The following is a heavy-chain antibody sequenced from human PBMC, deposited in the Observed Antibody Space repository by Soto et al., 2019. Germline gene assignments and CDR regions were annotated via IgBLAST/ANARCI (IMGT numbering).Heavy chain of an antibody. V-gene: IGHV3-21*01. CDR3: ARGSAAGTGY. J-gene: IGHJ4*02. CDR2: ISGSSTYI. Sequence: EVQLVESGGGLVKPGGSLRLSCAASGFTFSSYGINWVRQAPGKGLEWVSSISGSSTYIYYADSVQGRFTISRDNAKSSLDLQMSSLRAEDTAVYYYARGSAAGTGYWGQGTLVTVSS. CDR1: GFTFSSYG. D-gene: IGHD6-13*01.